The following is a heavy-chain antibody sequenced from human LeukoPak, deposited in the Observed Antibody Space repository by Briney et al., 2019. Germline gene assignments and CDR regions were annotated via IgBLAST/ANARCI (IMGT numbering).Heavy chain of an antibody. CDR2: ISSSGSVI. D-gene: IGHD2-2*01. Sequence: GWSLSLSCACSGSTFSNYEMTWVRQAPGKGLEGASYISSSGSVIYYADSVKGRFTISRDNAKNSLYLQMNSLRAEDTAVYYCARVGDCSSTSCSDAFNIWGQGTMVTVSS. V-gene: IGHV3-48*03. CDR3: ARVGDCSSTSCSDAFNI. CDR1: GSTFSNYE. J-gene: IGHJ3*02.